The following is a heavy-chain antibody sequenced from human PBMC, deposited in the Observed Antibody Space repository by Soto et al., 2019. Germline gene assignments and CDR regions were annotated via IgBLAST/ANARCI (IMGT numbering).Heavy chain of an antibody. CDR3: ARGPILTTSEGVPAAQNWFDP. V-gene: IGHV4-59*02. D-gene: IGHD3-16*01. J-gene: IGHJ5*02. Sequence: PSETLSLTCTVSGDSVTNYYCTWIRQPPGKGLEWIAYIYYSGSANYNPSLKSRVTISIDTSKNQFSLNLSSMTSADTAVYYCARGPILTTSEGVPAAQNWFDPWGQGTLVTVSS. CDR1: GDSVTNYY. CDR2: IYYSGSA.